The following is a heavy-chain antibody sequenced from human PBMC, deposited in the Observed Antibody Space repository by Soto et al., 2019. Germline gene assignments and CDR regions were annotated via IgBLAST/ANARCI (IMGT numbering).Heavy chain of an antibody. V-gene: IGHV4-34*01. Sequence: ETLSLTCAVYGGSFSGYYWSWIRQPPGKGLEWIGEINHSGSTNYNPSLKSRVTISVDTSMNQFSLKLSSVTAADTAVYYCARAAPTSTVTTDYWGQGTLVTVSS. CDR2: INHSGST. CDR1: GGSFSGYY. D-gene: IGHD4-17*01. CDR3: ARAAPTSTVTTDY. J-gene: IGHJ4*02.